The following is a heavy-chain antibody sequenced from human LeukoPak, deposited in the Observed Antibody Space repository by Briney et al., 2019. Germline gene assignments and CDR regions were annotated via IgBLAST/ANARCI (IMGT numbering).Heavy chain of an antibody. V-gene: IGHV3-48*01. CDR2: ITISTGII. D-gene: IGHD1-1*01. Sequence: GGSLRLSCAASGFTFSDYNMNWVRQAPGKGLEWVAYITISTGIIYYADSVKGRFTISRDNAKNSLYLQMNSLRAEDTAVYYCAREWKFDIWGQGTMVTVSS. CDR1: GFTFSDYN. J-gene: IGHJ3*02. CDR3: AREWKFDI.